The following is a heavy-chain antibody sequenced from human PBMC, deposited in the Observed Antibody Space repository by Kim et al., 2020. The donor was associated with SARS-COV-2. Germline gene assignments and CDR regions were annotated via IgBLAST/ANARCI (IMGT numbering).Heavy chain of an antibody. CDR3: ARDPVLRFLGGSSGGSYYYYGMDV. Sequence: GGSLRLSCAASGFTFSSYWMHWVRQAPGKGLVWVSRINSDGSSTSYADSVKGRFTISRDNAKNTLYLQMNSLRAEDTAVYYCARDPVLRFLGGSSGGSYYYYGMDVWGQGTTVTVSS. D-gene: IGHD3-3*01. CDR1: GFTFSSYW. J-gene: IGHJ6*02. CDR2: INSDGSST. V-gene: IGHV3-74*01.